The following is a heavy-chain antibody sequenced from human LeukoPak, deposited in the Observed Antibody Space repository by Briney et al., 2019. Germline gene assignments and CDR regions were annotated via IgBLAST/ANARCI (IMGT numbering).Heavy chain of an antibody. D-gene: IGHD3-3*01. J-gene: IGHJ3*02. CDR2: ISSSSSTI. Sequence: GGSLRLSCAASGFTFSNYNMNWVRQAPGKGLEWVSYISSSSSTIYYADSVKGRFTISRDNAKNSLYLQMNSLRAEDTAVYYCASRRGRNADFWSGLYAFDIWGQGTMVTVSS. CDR1: GFTFSNYN. V-gene: IGHV3-48*01. CDR3: ASRRGRNADFWSGLYAFDI.